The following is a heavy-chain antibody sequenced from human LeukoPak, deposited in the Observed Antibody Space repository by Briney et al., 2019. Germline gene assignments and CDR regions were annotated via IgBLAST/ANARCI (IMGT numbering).Heavy chain of an antibody. CDR1: GFTFSDDA. Sequence: GGSLRLSCAASGFTFSDDAISWVRQAPGKGLEWVSVISGSGGNTYYADSVKGRFTISRDNSKNTVNLQMNSLRAEDTALYYCPKGVLRGPLIYWGQGTLVTVSS. J-gene: IGHJ4*02. V-gene: IGHV3-23*01. D-gene: IGHD3-10*01. CDR3: PKGVLRGPLIY. CDR2: ISGSGGNT.